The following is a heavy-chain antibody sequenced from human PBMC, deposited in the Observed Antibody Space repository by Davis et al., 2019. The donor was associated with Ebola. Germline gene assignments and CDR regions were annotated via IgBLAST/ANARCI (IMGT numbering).Heavy chain of an antibody. CDR2: IRGSGDTT. CDR3: AKIAGGG. D-gene: IGHD3-10*01. CDR1: GFTFDDYG. Sequence: GESLKISCAASGFTFDDYGMSWVRQAPGKGLEWVSGIRGSGDTTYYADSVKGRFTISRDNSKNTLYLEMNSLRADDTAIYFCAKIAGGGWGQGTLVTVSS. V-gene: IGHV3-23*01. J-gene: IGHJ4*02.